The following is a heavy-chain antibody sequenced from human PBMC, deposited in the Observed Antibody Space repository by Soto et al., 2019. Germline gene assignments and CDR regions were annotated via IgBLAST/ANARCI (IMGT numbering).Heavy chain of an antibody. D-gene: IGHD5-12*01. CDR3: VRDYDTNRYWHFDL. Sequence: EGQLVQSGGGLIQPGGSLRLSCAASGFTFNAHEMDWVRQAPGKGLEWLSYISRDGSYISYADSVKGRFTISRDNVNNSLFLQMNSLTVDDTAVYYCVRDYDTNRYWHFDLWGRGTLVTVSS. CDR2: ISRDGSYI. J-gene: IGHJ2*01. V-gene: IGHV3-48*03. CDR1: GFTFNAHE.